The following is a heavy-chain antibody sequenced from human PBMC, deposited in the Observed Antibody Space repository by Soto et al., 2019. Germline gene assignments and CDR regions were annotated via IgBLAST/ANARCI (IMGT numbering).Heavy chain of an antibody. Sequence: EVQLVESGGGLVQPGGSLRLSCAASEFTLSNYEMNWVRQAPGKGLEWVSYISGSGSTIYYADSVKGRFTISRDNTKNSLYLQMNSLRVEDTAVYYCAREIAFLGTAMVIYYYYGMDVWGQGTTVTVSS. CDR3: AREIAFLGTAMVIYYYYGMDV. V-gene: IGHV3-48*03. CDR2: ISGSGSTI. D-gene: IGHD5-18*01. CDR1: EFTLSNYE. J-gene: IGHJ6*02.